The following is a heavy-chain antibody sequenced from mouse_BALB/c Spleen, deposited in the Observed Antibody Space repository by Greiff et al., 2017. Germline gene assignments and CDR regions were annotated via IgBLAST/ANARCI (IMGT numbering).Heavy chain of an antibody. Sequence: EVQLVESGGGLVKPGGSLKLSCAASGFTFSDYYMYWVRQTPEKRLEWVATISDGGSYTYYPDSVKGRFTISRDNAKNNLYLQMSSLKSEDTAMYDCARDPYDYLYFDVWGAGTTVTVSS. CDR1: GFTFSDYY. CDR2: ISDGGSYT. J-gene: IGHJ1*01. CDR3: ARDPYDYLYFDV. D-gene: IGHD2-4*01. V-gene: IGHV5-4*02.